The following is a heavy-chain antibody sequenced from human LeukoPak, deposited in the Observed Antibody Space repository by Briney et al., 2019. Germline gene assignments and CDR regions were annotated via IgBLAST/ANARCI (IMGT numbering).Heavy chain of an antibody. D-gene: IGHD5-18*01. CDR2: VSYDGSNK. CDR1: GFSFGSYG. V-gene: IGHV3-33*06. CDR3: ANSPGGDTAMVDYFDY. J-gene: IGHJ4*02. Sequence: GGSLRLSCAASGFSFGSYGIHWVRQTPGKGLEWAAVVSYDGSNKDYSDSVKGRFTISRDNSKNTVNLQMNSLRAEDTAVYYCANSPGGDTAMVDYFDYWGQGTLVTVSS.